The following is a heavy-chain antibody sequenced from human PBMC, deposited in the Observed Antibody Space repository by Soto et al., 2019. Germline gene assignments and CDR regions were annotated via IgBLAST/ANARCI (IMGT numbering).Heavy chain of an antibody. CDR1: SYTFTSSG. CDR2: ISAYNGNT. Sequence: VEVSRTASSYTFTSSGISWVRKATGQGLEWMGWISAYNGNTNYSQKLQGRVTMTTDTSTSTAYMELRSLRSDDTAVYYCARSGSSGWYRFDYWGQGTLFTVSS. CDR3: ARSGSSGWYRFDY. D-gene: IGHD6-19*01. V-gene: IGHV1-18*01. J-gene: IGHJ4*02.